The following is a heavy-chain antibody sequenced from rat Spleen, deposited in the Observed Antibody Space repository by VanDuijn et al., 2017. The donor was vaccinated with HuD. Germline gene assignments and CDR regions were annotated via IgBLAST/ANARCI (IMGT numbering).Heavy chain of an antibody. J-gene: IGHJ3*01. D-gene: IGHD1-11*01. Sequence: EVQLVESGGGLVQPGRSLKLSCAASGFTFSNYGMAWVRQAPTKGLEWVASITNIAGRTHYPDSVKGRFTISRDNAKSTLYLQMDSLRSEDTATYYCARHNTEGPLWFAYWGQGTLVTVSS. CDR1: GFTFSNYG. V-gene: IGHV5S13*01. CDR2: ITNIAGRT. CDR3: ARHNTEGPLWFAY.